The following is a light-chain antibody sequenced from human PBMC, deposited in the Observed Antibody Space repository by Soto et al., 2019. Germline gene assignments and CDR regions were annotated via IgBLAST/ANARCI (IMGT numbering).Light chain of an antibody. V-gene: IGLV4-69*01. CDR3: QTWGTGTWV. CDR2: LNSDGSY. Sequence: QLVLTQSPSASASLGASVKLTCNLSSGHSSYAIAWHQQQPEKGPRYLMKLNSDGSYSKGDGIPDRFSGSSSGAERYLTISSLQSEDEADYYCQTWGTGTWVFGGGTKVTVL. J-gene: IGLJ3*02. CDR1: SGHSSYA.